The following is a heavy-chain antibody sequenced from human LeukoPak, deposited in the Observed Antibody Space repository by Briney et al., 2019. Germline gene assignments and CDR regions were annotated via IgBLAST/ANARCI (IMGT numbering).Heavy chain of an antibody. D-gene: IGHD5/OR15-5a*01. CDR1: GFTFSSYS. V-gene: IGHV3-21*01. CDR3: ARDHLLSVWDEGWFDP. CDR2: ISISSSYI. Sequence: PGRSLRLSCAASGFTFSSYSMNWVRQAPGKGLGWVSSISISSSYIYYADSVKGQFTSPRDNAKNSVYLQMNSLRAEDTAVYYCARDHLLSVWDEGWFDPWGQGTLVTVFS. J-gene: IGHJ5*02.